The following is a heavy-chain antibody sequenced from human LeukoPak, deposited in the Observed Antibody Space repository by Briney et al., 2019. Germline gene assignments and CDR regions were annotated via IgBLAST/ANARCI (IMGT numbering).Heavy chain of an antibody. D-gene: IGHD3-3*01. CDR3: ARAEGNHYDFWSGYYTGIIY. Sequence: PGGSLRLSCAASGFTFSSYWMHWVRQAPGKGLVWVSRINSDGSSTSYADSVKGRFTISRDNAKNTLYLQMNSLRAEDTAVYYCARAEGNHYDFWSGYYTGIIYWGQGTLVTVSS. CDR1: GFTFSSYW. CDR2: INSDGSST. V-gene: IGHV3-74*01. J-gene: IGHJ4*02.